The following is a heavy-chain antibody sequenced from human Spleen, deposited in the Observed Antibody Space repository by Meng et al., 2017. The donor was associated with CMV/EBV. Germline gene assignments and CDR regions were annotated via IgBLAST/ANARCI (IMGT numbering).Heavy chain of an antibody. CDR1: VGSISSSSYY. Sequence: SETLSLTCTVSVGSISSSSYYWGWIRQPPGKGLEWIGSIYYSVSTYYNPSLKSRVTISVDTSKNQFSLKLSSVTAADTAVYYCARALRGYCSGGSCYTYYFDYWGQGTLVTVSS. V-gene: IGHV4-39*07. CDR3: ARALRGYCSGGSCYTYYFDY. D-gene: IGHD2-15*01. J-gene: IGHJ4*02. CDR2: IYYSVST.